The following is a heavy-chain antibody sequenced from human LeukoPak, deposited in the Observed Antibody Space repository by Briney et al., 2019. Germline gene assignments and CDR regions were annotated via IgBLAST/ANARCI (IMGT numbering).Heavy chain of an antibody. Sequence: TGGSLRLSCAVSGFTFSDYGMHCVRQAPGKGLEWVAVIWYDGTNKYYADSVEGRFTISRDNSKNTLYLQMNSLRAEDTAVYYCARTRYNSGGGDYWGQGTPVTVSP. D-gene: IGHD6-25*01. J-gene: IGHJ4*02. CDR1: GFTFSDYG. CDR3: ARTRYNSGGGDY. V-gene: IGHV3-33*01. CDR2: IWYDGTNK.